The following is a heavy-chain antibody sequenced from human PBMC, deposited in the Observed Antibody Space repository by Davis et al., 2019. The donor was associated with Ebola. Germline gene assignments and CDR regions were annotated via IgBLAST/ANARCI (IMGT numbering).Heavy chain of an antibody. CDR2: ISSSSSYI. V-gene: IGHV3-21*01. CDR1: GFTFSSYS. Sequence: GESLKISCAASGFTFSSYSMNWVRQAPGKGLEWVSSISSSSSYIYYADSVKGRFTISSDNAKNSLYLQMNSLRAEDTAVYYCISPFPAAIGGQGTLVTVSS. CDR3: ISPFPAAI. D-gene: IGHD2-2*01. J-gene: IGHJ4*02.